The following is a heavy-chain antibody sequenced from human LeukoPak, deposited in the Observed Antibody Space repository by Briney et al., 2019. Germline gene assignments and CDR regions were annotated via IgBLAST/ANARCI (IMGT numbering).Heavy chain of an antibody. J-gene: IGHJ5*02. CDR3: ARGVYAVRGVIIRNWFDP. V-gene: IGHV3-48*03. D-gene: IGHD3-10*01. CDR1: GFTFSSYE. Sequence: GGSLRLSCAAPGFTFSSYEMNWVRQAPGKGLEWVSYISSSGSTIYYADSVKGRFTISRDNARNSLYLQMNSLRAEDTAVYYCARGVYAVRGVIIRNWFDPWGQGTLVTVSS. CDR2: ISSSGSTI.